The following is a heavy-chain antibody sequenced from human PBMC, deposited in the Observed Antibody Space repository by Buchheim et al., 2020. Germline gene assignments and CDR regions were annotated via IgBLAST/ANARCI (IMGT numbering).Heavy chain of an antibody. CDR2: IYSGGST. D-gene: IGHD6-25*01. V-gene: IGHV3-66*01. CDR3: ARDQRDKDYYYYYGMDV. J-gene: IGHJ6*02. Sequence: EVQLVESGGGLVQPGGSLRLSCAASGFTVSSNYMSWVRQAPGKGLEWVSVIYSGGSTYYADSVKGRFTISRDNFKNTLYLQVNSLRAEDTAVYYCARDQRDKDYYYYYGMDVWGQGTT. CDR1: GFTVSSNY.